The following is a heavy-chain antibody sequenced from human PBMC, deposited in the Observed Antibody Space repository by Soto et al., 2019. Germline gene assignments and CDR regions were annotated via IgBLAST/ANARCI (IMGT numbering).Heavy chain of an antibody. J-gene: IGHJ6*02. Sequence: GASVKVSCKASGGTFSSYAISWVRQAPGQGLEWMGGIIPIFGTANYAQKFQGRVTITADESTSTAYMELSSLRSEDTAVYYCARHLSGSGSFYGMDVWGQGTTVTVSS. CDR2: IIPIFGTA. CDR3: ARHLSGSGSFYGMDV. CDR1: GGTFSSYA. V-gene: IGHV1-69*13. D-gene: IGHD3-10*01.